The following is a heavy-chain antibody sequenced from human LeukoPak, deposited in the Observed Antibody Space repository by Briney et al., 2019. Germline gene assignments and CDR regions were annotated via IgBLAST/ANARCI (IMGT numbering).Heavy chain of an antibody. CDR3: ARGPYSYDSSGAFDI. D-gene: IGHD3-22*01. Sequence: PSETLSLTCTVSGDSISSGDYYWSWIRQPAGKGLEWIGRISSSGSTNYNPFLKSRVTISVDTSKNQFSLKLSSVTAADTAVYFCARGPYSYDSSGAFDIWGQGTMVTVSS. CDR2: ISSSGST. CDR1: GDSISSGDYY. V-gene: IGHV4-61*02. J-gene: IGHJ3*02.